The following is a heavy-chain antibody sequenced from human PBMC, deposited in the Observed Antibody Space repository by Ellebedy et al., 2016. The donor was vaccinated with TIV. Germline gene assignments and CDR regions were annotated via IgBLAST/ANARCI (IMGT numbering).Heavy chain of an antibody. Sequence: PGGSLRLSCVVSGFTFSSYAMTWVRQAQGKGLEWVSNISDSATTYYADSVKGRFTITRDNSQNTLYLLMNSLRCDDTAIYYCARALNHVYTVSTAPLDCWGQGTLVTVSS. CDR1: GFTFSSYA. CDR2: ISDSATT. J-gene: IGHJ4*02. CDR3: ARALNHVYTVSTAPLDC. D-gene: IGHD5/OR15-5a*01. V-gene: IGHV3-23*01.